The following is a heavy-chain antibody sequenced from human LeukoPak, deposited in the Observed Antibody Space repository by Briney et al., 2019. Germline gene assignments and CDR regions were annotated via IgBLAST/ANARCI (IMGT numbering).Heavy chain of an antibody. CDR3: AKAVPAAMSHYFDY. CDR2: IRYDGSNK. Sequence: PGGSLRLSCAASGFTFSSYGMHWVRQAPGKGLEWVAFIRYDGSNKYYADSVKGRFTISRDNSKNTLYLQMNSLRAEDTAVYYCAKAVPAAMSHYFDYWGQGTLVTVSS. D-gene: IGHD2-2*01. J-gene: IGHJ4*02. V-gene: IGHV3-30*02. CDR1: GFTFSSYG.